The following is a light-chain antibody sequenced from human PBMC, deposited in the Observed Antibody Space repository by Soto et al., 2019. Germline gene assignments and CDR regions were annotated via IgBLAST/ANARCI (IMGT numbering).Light chain of an antibody. CDR1: QSVSDN. J-gene: IGKJ5*01. CDR2: RAS. Sequence: EVLMTQSPDTLYVSPVERVTLSFSSSQSVSDNLAWYQQKPGQGPRLLVHRASTRTLGIPARFSGSESGTEFTLTISSLQSEDFAVYYCQQYNSWPITFGRGTRLEIK. CDR3: QQYNSWPIT. V-gene: IGKV3-15*01.